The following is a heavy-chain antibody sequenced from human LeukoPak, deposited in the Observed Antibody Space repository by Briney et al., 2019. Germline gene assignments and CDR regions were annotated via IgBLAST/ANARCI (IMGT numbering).Heavy chain of an antibody. D-gene: IGHD2-15*01. Sequence: GESLKISCKGSGYSFTSYWIGWVRQMRGKGLEWMGIIYPGDSDTRYSPSFQGQVTISADKSISTAYLQWSSLKASDTAMYYCARLALGGCSGGSCYFDYWGQGTLVTVSS. CDR2: IYPGDSDT. CDR1: GYSFTSYW. J-gene: IGHJ4*02. CDR3: ARLALGGCSGGSCYFDY. V-gene: IGHV5-51*01.